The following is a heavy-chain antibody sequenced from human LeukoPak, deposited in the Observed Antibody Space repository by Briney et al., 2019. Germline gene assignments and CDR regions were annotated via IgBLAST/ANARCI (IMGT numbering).Heavy chain of an antibody. D-gene: IGHD4-17*01. CDR3: ARLRTYGDYDLNY. CDR1: GYSFKSIW. V-gene: IGHV5-51*01. CDR2: IYPGDADT. J-gene: IGHJ4*02. Sequence: GEPLNIPCRASGYSFKSIWSGWVGQMPGKGLEWMGIIYPGDADTRYSPSFQGQVAISADKSISTAYLQRSSLKASDSAMYYCARLRTYGDYDLNYWGQGTLVTVSS.